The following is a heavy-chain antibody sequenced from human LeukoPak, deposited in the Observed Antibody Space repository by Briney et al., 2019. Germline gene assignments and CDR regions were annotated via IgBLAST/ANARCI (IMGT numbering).Heavy chain of an antibody. CDR2: INPNSGDT. D-gene: IGHD3-22*01. CDR3: ARDARGYYDSSGYYDY. CDR1: GYTLTGYY. Sequence: ASVKVSCKASGYTLTGYYMHWVRQAPGQGLEWLGWINPNSGDTNYAQKFQGRVTMTRDTSISTAYMELSRLRSDDTAVYYCARDARGYYDSSGYYDYWGQGTLVTVSS. V-gene: IGHV1-2*02. J-gene: IGHJ4*02.